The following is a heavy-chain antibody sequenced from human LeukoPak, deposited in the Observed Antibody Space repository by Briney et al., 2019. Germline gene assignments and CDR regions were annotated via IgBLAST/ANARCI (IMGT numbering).Heavy chain of an antibody. Sequence: SETLSLTCAVYGGSFSGYYWSWIRQPPGKGLEWIGEINHSGSTNYNPSLKSRVTISVDTSKNQFSLKLSSVTAADTAVYYCARDFGSSWGGGYYYYYMDVWGKGATVTVSS. CDR2: INHSGST. V-gene: IGHV4-34*01. CDR1: GGSFSGYY. D-gene: IGHD6-13*01. CDR3: ARDFGSSWGGGYYYYYMDV. J-gene: IGHJ6*03.